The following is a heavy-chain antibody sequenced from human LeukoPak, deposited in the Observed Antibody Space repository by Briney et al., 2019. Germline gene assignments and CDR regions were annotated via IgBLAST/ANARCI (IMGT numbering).Heavy chain of an antibody. CDR1: GGSFSGYY. D-gene: IGHD2-21*02. CDR2: INHSGST. V-gene: IGHV4-34*01. J-gene: IGHJ4*02. CDR3: ASEDAYCGGDCYPY. Sequence: SETLSLTCAVYGGSFSGYYWSWIRQPPGKGLEWIGEINHSGSTNYNPSLKSRVTISVDTSKNQFSLKLNSVTAADTAVYYCASEDAYCGGDCYPYWGQGTLVTVSS.